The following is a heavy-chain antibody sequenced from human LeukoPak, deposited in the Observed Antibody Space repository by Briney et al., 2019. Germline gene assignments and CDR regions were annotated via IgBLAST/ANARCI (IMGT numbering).Heavy chain of an antibody. CDR2: IYYSGST. CDR3: ASTPPYYDILTGYYLAPTRFDP. Sequence: KPSETLSLTCTVSGGSISSSSYYWGWIRQPPGKGLEWIGSIYYSGSTYYNPSLKGRVTISVDTSKNQFSPKLSSVTAADTAVYYCASTPPYYDILTGYYLAPTRFDPWGQGTLVTVSS. J-gene: IGHJ5*02. CDR1: GGSISSSSYY. V-gene: IGHV4-39*07. D-gene: IGHD3-9*01.